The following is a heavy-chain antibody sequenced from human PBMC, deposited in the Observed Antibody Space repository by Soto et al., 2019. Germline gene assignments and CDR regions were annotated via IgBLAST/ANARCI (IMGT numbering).Heavy chain of an antibody. CDR1: GFTFSSYA. V-gene: IGHV3-30-3*01. CDR2: ILYDGSNK. CDR3: SRDSPKPY. J-gene: IGHJ4*02. Sequence: QVQLVESGGGVVQPGRSLRLSCAASGFTFSSYAMHWVRQAPGKGLEWVAVILYDGSNKYYADSVKGRFTISRDNSKNPLYLQMSSLRAEDTAVYYCSRDSPKPYCGQGTLVTVSS.